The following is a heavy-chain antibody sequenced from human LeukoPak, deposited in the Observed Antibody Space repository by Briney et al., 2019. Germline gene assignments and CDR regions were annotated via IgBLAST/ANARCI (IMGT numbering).Heavy chain of an antibody. CDR1: GFTFNNYG. D-gene: IGHD2-2*01. CDR3: AKGPLRGTAAAVDC. V-gene: IGHV3-30*18. Sequence: GGSLRLSCAASGFTFNNYGMLWVRQAPGKGLEWVAVISYDGRNIHYPDSVKGRFTISRDISTDTLWLQMDSLRTEDTAVYYCAKGPLRGTAAAVDCWGQGTLVTVSS. CDR2: ISYDGRNI. J-gene: IGHJ4*02.